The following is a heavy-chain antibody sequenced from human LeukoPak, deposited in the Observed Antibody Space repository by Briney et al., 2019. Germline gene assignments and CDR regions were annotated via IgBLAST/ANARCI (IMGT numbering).Heavy chain of an antibody. J-gene: IGHJ5*02. CDR3: ARDPSGKQWHLYNWFDP. V-gene: IGHV1-18*01. CDR2: IGAYNGNT. CDR1: GYTLTSYG. Sequence: GASVKVSCKASGYTLTSYGISWVRQAPGQGLEWMGWIGAYNGNTNYAQKLQGRVTMTTDTSTSTAYMELRSLRSDDTAVYYCARDPSGKQWHLYNWFDPWGQGTLVTVSS. D-gene: IGHD6-19*01.